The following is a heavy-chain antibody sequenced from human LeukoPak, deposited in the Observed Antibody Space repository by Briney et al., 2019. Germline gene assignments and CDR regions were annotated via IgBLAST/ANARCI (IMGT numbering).Heavy chain of an antibody. CDR1: GGTFSSYA. J-gene: IGHJ5*02. CDR2: IIPIFGTA. V-gene: IGHV1-69*13. Sequence: GASVKVSCKASGGTFSSYAISWVRQAPGQGLEWMGGIIPIFGTANYAQKFQGRVTITADESTSTAYMELSSLRSEDTAVYYCARDLTGYYQDWFDPWGQGTLVPVSS. CDR3: ARDLTGYYQDWFDP. D-gene: IGHD3-9*01.